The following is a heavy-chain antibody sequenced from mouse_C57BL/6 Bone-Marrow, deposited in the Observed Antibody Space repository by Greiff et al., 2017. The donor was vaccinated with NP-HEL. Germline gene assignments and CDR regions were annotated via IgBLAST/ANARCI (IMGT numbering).Heavy chain of an antibody. V-gene: IGHV1-58*01. J-gene: IGHJ4*01. CDR3: TTACNGPSAKDYDD. Sequence: VQLQQSGAELVRPGASVKLSCKASGYTFTGYCMNWVKQRPGQGLEWIGYIDPGNGYTEYDAKFQGKATMTADTSSNTAYMQLSSLTSADSAIYVCTTACNGPSAKDYDDRGQGTTVTAAS. CDR1: GYTFTGYC. CDR2: IDPGNGYT. D-gene: IGHD2-10*02.